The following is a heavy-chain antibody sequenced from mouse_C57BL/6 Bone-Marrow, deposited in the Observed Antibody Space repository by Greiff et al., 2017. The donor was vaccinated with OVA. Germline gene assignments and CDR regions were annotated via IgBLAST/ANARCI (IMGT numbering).Heavy chain of an antibody. J-gene: IGHJ4*01. Sequence: EVKLQESGPGLAKPSQTLSLTCSVTGYSITSDYWNWIRKFPGNKLEYMGYISYSGSTYYNPSLNSRISITLDTSKNQYYLQLNSVTTEDTATYYCARSAYYEYDVDAMDYWGQGTSVTVSA. D-gene: IGHD2-4*01. CDR3: ARSAYYEYDVDAMDY. V-gene: IGHV3-8*01. CDR2: ISYSGST. CDR1: GYSITSDY.